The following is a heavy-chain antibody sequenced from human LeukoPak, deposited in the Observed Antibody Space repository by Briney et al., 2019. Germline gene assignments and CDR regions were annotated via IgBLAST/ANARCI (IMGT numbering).Heavy chain of an antibody. CDR2: INPNSGGT. CDR3: ARESYDSSGYYPNWFDP. CDR1: GYTFTGYY. Sequence: ASVKVSCKASGYTFTGYYMHWVRQAPGQGLEWMGWINPNSGGTNYAQKFQGRVTMTRDTSISTAYMELSRLRSDDTAVYYCARESYDSSGYYPNWFDPWGQGTLVTVSS. D-gene: IGHD3-22*01. J-gene: IGHJ5*02. V-gene: IGHV1-2*02.